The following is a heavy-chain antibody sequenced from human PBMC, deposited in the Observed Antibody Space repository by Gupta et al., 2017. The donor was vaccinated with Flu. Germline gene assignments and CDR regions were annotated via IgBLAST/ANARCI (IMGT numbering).Heavy chain of an antibody. CDR1: GGSINGYY. CDR3: ARYDSGGYSLEY. V-gene: IGHV4-59*01. CDR2: IYYSGRN. J-gene: IGHJ4*02. D-gene: IGHD3-22*01. Sequence: QVQLQESGPGLVKPSETLSLTCTVSGGSINGYYCGWIRQPPGKGLEWIGYIYYSGRNKYNPSLKSRVAMSVDTSQNHFSLKMNSVTAADTAVYYCARYDSGGYSLEYWGQGTLVTVSS.